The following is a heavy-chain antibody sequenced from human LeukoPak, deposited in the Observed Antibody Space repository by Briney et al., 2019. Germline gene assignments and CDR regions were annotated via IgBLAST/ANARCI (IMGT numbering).Heavy chain of an antibody. CDR2: ITSSGNTI. V-gene: IGHV3-11*04. CDR3: ARANYYDISGYDY. Sequence: GGSLRLSCAASGFTVSGNYMSWVRQAPGKGLEWVSYITSSGNTIYYADSVKGRFTISRDNAKNSLYLEMNSLRAEDTAVYYCARANYYDISGYDYWGQGTLVTVSS. CDR1: GFTVSGNY. D-gene: IGHD3-22*01. J-gene: IGHJ4*02.